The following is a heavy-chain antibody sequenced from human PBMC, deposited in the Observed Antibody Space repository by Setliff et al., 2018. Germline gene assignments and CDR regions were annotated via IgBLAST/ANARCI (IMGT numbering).Heavy chain of an antibody. J-gene: IGHJ3*02. CDR2: IIPKFGAS. V-gene: IGHV1-69*06. Sequence: SVKVSCKVSGGIFINYGINWVRQAPGQGLEWMGRIIPKFGASAYSYKFRDRVTITADTSASTAYMELSRLRSEDTAVYYCAISTIFGVVSPTPDAFDIWGQGTMVTVSS. CDR1: GGIFINYG. D-gene: IGHD3-3*01. CDR3: AISTIFGVVSPTPDAFDI.